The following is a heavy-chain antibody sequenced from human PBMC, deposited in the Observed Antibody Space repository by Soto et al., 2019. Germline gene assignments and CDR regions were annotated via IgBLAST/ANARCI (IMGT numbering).Heavy chain of an antibody. V-gene: IGHV4-34*01. D-gene: IGHD4-17*01. J-gene: IGHJ3*02. CDR2: IKHSGGT. CDR1: GGSFSGYY. Sequence: KSSETLSLTCAVYGGSFSGYYWNWVRQPPGKGLEWIGKIKHSGGTHYNPSLKFRVSISVDTSKNQVSLRLTSVTAADTAVYYCARAYDYGDPRDALDTWGQGTMVTVS. CDR3: ARAYDYGDPRDALDT.